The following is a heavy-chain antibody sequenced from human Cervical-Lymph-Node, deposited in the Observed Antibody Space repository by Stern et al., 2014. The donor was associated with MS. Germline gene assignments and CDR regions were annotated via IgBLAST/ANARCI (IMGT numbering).Heavy chain of an antibody. CDR1: GGSITSGNYY. CDR2: IYYRGST. D-gene: IGHD2-2*01. Sequence: QLQLQESGPGLVKPSQTLSLTCIASGGSITSGNYYWSWIRQPPGKGLEYIGYIYYRGSTYYNPSLKSRLTISLETSKNQFFLKRSLGTAVATAVYYWPGADARPPRHWFDPWGQGALVTVSS. J-gene: IGHJ5*02. V-gene: IGHV4-30-4*01. CDR3: PGADARPPRHWFDP.